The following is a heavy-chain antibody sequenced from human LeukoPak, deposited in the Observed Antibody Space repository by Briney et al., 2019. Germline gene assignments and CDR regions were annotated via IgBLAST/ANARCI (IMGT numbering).Heavy chain of an antibody. Sequence: GGSLRLSCVASGFTFSNYAMSWVRQAPGKGLEWVSGISSSGSSTFFADHVKGRFTIARDNAKSSLYLQMNTLQAEDTAVYYCARRATGSSSLFYYNMGVWGKGTTVSVSS. D-gene: IGHD1-26*01. J-gene: IGHJ6*03. CDR3: ARRATGSSSLFYYNMGV. V-gene: IGHV3-23*01. CDR2: ISSSGSST. CDR1: GFTFSNYA.